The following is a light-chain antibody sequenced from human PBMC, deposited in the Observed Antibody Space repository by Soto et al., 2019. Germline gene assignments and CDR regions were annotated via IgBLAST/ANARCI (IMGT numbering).Light chain of an antibody. CDR1: QSVRSY. J-gene: IGKJ4*01. V-gene: IGKV3-11*01. CDR2: EAS. Sequence: EIVLTQSPAPLSLSPGERATLSCRASQSVRSYLAWYQQKPGQAPRLLIYEASNRATGIPARFSGSGSGTDFTLTISSLEPDDFAVYYCQQRSDWPLTFGGGTKVEIK. CDR3: QQRSDWPLT.